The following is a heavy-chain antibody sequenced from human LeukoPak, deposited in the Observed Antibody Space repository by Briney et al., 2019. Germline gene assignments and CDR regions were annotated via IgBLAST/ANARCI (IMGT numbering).Heavy chain of an antibody. CDR3: ARDRYDIVVVVAAADYYGMDV. CDR1: GFTFSSYS. Sequence: GGSLRLSCAASGFTFSSYSMNWVRQAPGKGLEWVSSISSSSSYIYYADSVKGRFTISRDNAKNSLYLQMNSLRAEDTAVSYCARDRYDIVVVVAAADYYGMDVWGQGTTVTVSS. V-gene: IGHV3-21*01. J-gene: IGHJ6*02. D-gene: IGHD2-15*01. CDR2: ISSSSSYI.